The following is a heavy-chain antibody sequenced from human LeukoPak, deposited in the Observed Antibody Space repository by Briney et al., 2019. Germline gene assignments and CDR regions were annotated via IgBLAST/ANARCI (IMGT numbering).Heavy chain of an antibody. Sequence: PGGSLRLSCAASGFTFSSYAMSWVRQAPGKGLEWVANIKQDGTEKYYLDSVKGRFTISRDNAKNSLYLQMNSLRVEDTAVYYCARWLGFTLSRGSYQAFDVWGQGTMVTVSS. CDR2: IKQDGTEK. J-gene: IGHJ3*01. CDR3: ARWLGFTLSRGSYQAFDV. D-gene: IGHD3-16*02. V-gene: IGHV3-7*01. CDR1: GFTFSSYA.